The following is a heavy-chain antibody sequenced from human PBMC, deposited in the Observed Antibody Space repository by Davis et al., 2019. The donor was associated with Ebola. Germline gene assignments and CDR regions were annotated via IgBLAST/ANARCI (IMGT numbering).Heavy chain of an antibody. CDR3: ARTQYGDYGY. J-gene: IGHJ4*02. D-gene: IGHD4-17*01. CDR1: GFTFSSYR. CDR2: INSDGSVT. V-gene: IGHV3-74*01. Sequence: GESLKISCAASGFTFSSYRMHWVRQAPGKGLVWVSRINSDGSVTGYAGSVKGRFTISRDNAKNTLYLQMNNLRAEDTAVYYCARTQYGDYGYWGQGTLVTVSS.